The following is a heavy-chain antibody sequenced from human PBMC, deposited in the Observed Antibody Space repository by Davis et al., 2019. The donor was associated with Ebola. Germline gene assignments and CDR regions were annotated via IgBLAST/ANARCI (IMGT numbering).Heavy chain of an antibody. CDR1: GGSFSGYY. V-gene: IGHV4-34*01. CDR3: ARGGYAGAFDP. D-gene: IGHD5-12*01. CDR2: INHSGST. J-gene: IGHJ5*02. Sequence: PSETLSLTCAVYGGSFSGYYWSWIRQHPGKGLEWIGEINHSGSTNYNPSLKSRLTISVDTSKNQFSLKLSSVTAADTAVYYCARGGYAGAFDPWGQGTLVTVSS.